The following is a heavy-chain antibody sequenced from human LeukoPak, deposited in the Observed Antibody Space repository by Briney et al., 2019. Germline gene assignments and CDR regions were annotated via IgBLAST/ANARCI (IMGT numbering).Heavy chain of an antibody. CDR2: ISSSSSYV. V-gene: IGHV3-21*01. J-gene: IGHJ4*02. D-gene: IGHD3-16*01. CDR3: ANGGGAYDVIDY. CDR1: GFTFSSYS. Sequence: GGSLRLSCAASGFTFSSYSMKWVRQAPGKGLEWVSSISSSSSYVYYADSVKGRFTISRDSAKNTLYLQMNSLRSEDTGVYYCANGGGAYDVIDYWGQGTLVTVSS.